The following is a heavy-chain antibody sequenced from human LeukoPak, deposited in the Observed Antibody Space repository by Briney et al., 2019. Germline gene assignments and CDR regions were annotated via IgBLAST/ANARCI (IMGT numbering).Heavy chain of an antibody. CDR3: ATGDTPLVPTDY. D-gene: IGHD3-16*01. V-gene: IGHV3-23*01. CDR2: ISNSGDST. J-gene: IGHJ4*02. Sequence: PGGSLRLSCAASGFTSSNHAMSWVRQAPGKGPQWVSAISNSGDSTYYADSVKGRFTISRDNSKNTLYLQMNSLRPEYTALYYCATGDTPLVPTDYWGQGTLVTVSS. CDR1: GFTSSNHA.